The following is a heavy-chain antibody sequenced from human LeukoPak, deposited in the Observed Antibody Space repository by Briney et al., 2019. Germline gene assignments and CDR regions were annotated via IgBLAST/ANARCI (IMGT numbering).Heavy chain of an antibody. CDR2: INPSGGST. Sequence: GASVKVSCKASGYTFTSYGISWVRQAPGQGLEWMGIINPSGGSTSYAQKFQGSVTMTGDTSTSTFYMELSSLRSEDTAVYYCASRSACSGGNCYQFDYWGQGTLVTVSS. CDR3: ASRSACSGGNCYQFDY. D-gene: IGHD2-15*01. V-gene: IGHV1-46*01. J-gene: IGHJ4*02. CDR1: GYTFTSYG.